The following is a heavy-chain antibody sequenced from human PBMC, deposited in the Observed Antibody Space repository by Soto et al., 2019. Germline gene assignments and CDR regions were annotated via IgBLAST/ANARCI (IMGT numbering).Heavy chain of an antibody. CDR1: GFTFSDYY. J-gene: IGHJ4*02. CDR3: ARHRDIVVVPAASVLDY. D-gene: IGHD2-2*01. Sequence: GGSLRLSCAASGFTFSDYYMSWIRQAPGKGLEWVSYISSSGSTIYYADSVKGRFTISRDNAKNSLYLQMNSLRAEDTAVYYCARHRDIVVVPAASVLDYWGQGTLVTVSS. V-gene: IGHV3-11*01. CDR2: ISSSGSTI.